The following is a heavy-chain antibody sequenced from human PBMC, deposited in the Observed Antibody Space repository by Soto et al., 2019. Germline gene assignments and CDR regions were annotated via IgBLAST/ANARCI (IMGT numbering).Heavy chain of an antibody. CDR2: ISGSDDST. CDR3: AKGKPGVILAVPLDF. CDR1: GFTLSSYA. J-gene: IGHJ4*02. V-gene: IGHV3-23*01. D-gene: IGHD2-2*01. Sequence: GGSLRLSCAVYGFTLSSYAMNWVRQAPGKGLEWVSGISGSDDSTRYADSAKGRFTISRDNSKNTLYLQMNSLRVEDTAVYYCAKGKPGVILAVPLDFWGQGTLVTVSS.